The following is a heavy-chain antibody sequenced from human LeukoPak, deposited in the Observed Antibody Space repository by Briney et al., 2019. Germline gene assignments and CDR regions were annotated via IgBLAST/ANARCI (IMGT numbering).Heavy chain of an antibody. J-gene: IGHJ4*02. CDR1: GLTFDDYA. Sequence: GRSLRLSCAASGLTFDDYAMHWVRQAPGKGLEWASGIRWNSGSIGYAASVKGRFTISRDNAKNSLYLQMNSLRAKDTALYYCAKGYRKYSYGPALDYWGQGTLVIVSS. CDR3: AKGYRKYSYGPALDY. D-gene: IGHD5-18*01. CDR2: IRWNSGSI. V-gene: IGHV3-9*01.